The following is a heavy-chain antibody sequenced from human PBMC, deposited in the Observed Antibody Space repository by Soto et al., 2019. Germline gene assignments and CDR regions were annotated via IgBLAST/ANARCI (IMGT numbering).Heavy chain of an antibody. J-gene: IGHJ3*02. Sequence: SETLSVTCTVSGGSISSSSYYWGWIRQPPGKGLEWIGSIYYSGSTYYNPSLKSRVTISVDTSKNQFSLKLNSVTAADTAVYYCARPPTASLDAFEIWGQGTMVT. CDR3: ARPPTASLDAFEI. CDR2: IYYSGST. V-gene: IGHV4-39*01. CDR1: GGSISSSSYY.